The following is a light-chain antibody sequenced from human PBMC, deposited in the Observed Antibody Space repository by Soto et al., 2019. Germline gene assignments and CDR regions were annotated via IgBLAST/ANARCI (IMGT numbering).Light chain of an antibody. J-gene: IGLJ3*02. CDR2: EVS. CDR3: GSYTSSSTLV. CDR1: SSDVGAYNY. Sequence: QSVLTQPASVSGSPGQSITISCTGTSSDVGAYNYVSWYQQHPGKAPKIMIYEVSHRPSGVSNRFSGSKSGNTASLTISGLQADDEADYYCGSYTSSSTLVFGGGTKVTVL. V-gene: IGLV2-14*01.